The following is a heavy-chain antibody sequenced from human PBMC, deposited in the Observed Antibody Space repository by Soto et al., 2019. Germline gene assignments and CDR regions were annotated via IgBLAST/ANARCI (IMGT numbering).Heavy chain of an antibody. CDR3: VRQGAWLQNRLYDAFDI. CDR1: GFTFSDHY. D-gene: IGHD3-16*02. Sequence: GGSLRLSCAASGFTFSDHYMDWVRQAPGKGLEWVGRIRNKANSYTTEYATSVKGRFTISRDDSENSLYLQMNSLKTEDTAVYYCVRQGAWLQNRLYDAFDIWGQGTMVTVSS. CDR2: IRNKANSYTT. V-gene: IGHV3-72*01. J-gene: IGHJ3*02.